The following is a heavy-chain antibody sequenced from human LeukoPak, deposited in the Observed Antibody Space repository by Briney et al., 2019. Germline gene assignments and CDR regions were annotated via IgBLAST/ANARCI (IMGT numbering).Heavy chain of an antibody. CDR3: ASGRVSSSTWYSTYYYYFYMDV. D-gene: IGHD1-1*01. J-gene: IGHJ6*03. Sequence: PSETLSLTCTVSGDSVISSHWWSWVRQPPGKGLEWVGEIYHTGSTNYNPSLKSRVTISIDKSKNQFSLNLSSVTAADTAVYYCASGRVSSSTWYSTYYYYFYMDVWGKGTTVTVSS. V-gene: IGHV4-4*02. CDR2: IYHTGST. CDR1: GDSVISSHW.